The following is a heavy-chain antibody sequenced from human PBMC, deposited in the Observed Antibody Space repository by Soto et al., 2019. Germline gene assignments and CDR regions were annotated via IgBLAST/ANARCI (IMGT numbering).Heavy chain of an antibody. Sequence: QVQLQQSGPGLVKPSQTLSLTCAISGDTISSSNAAWNWIRQSPSRGLEWLGRTYYRSKWYIDVAASVKSRIPVNPDTTQNQYSLQLASVTPDDTAIYHCTRGDSLHAYYPDHRGQGTLVTVSS. CDR2: TYYRSKWYI. V-gene: IGHV6-1*01. CDR3: TRGDSLHAYYPDH. J-gene: IGHJ4*02. CDR1: GDTISSSNAA. D-gene: IGHD2-21*02.